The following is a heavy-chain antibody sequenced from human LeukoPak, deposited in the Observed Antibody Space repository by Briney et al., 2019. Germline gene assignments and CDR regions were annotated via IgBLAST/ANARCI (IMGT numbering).Heavy chain of an antibody. Sequence: GGSLRLSCAASGFTFSSYSMNWVRQAPGKGLEWVSSISSSSSYIYYADSVKGRFTISRDNAKNSLYLQMNSLRAEDTAVYYCARGPDPLYVRGSYLIEYYFDYWGQGTLVTVSS. CDR1: GFTFSSYS. CDR3: ARGPDPLYVRGSYLIEYYFDY. J-gene: IGHJ4*02. V-gene: IGHV3-21*01. CDR2: ISSSSSYI. D-gene: IGHD3-16*02.